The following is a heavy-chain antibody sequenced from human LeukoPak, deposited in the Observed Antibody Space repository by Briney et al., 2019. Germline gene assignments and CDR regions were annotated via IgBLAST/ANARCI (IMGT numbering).Heavy chain of an antibody. CDR2: ICAGGGNT. Sequence: GGSLRLSCAASGFTFSSYAMSWVRQAPGKGLEWVSAICAGGGNTYYADSVTGRFTISRDNSKNTLWLQMDSLRAEDTAVYYCAKRGILTGSYTHFDYWGQGTLVTVSS. V-gene: IGHV3-23*01. J-gene: IGHJ4*02. CDR3: AKRGILTGSYTHFDY. CDR1: GFTFSSYA. D-gene: IGHD3-9*01.